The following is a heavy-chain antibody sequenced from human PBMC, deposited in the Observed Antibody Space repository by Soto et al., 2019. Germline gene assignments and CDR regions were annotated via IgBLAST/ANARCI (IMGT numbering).Heavy chain of an antibody. CDR1: GFTLSGYA. V-gene: IGHV3-64*01. J-gene: IGHJ6*03. CDR3: ARRARPDFYYMDV. Sequence: EVQLAESGGGVAQPGGSLRLSCAASGFTLSGYAMDWVRQAPGKGLEYVSGISSNGVGTYYANSVQGRFTISRDNSKNTVYLQMGSPRPEDMAVYYCARRARPDFYYMDVLGKGTTVTVSS. CDR2: ISSNGVGT. D-gene: IGHD6-6*01.